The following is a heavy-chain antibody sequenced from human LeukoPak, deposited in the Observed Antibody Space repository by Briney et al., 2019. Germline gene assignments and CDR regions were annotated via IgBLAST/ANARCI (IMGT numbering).Heavy chain of an antibody. V-gene: IGHV4-34*01. CDR2: INHSGST. CDR3: ARASHDYGDYSRFDY. J-gene: IGHJ4*02. CDR1: GGSFSGYY. Sequence: SETLSLTCAVYGGSFSGYYWSWIRQPPGKGLEWIGEINHSGSTNYNPSLKTRVTISVDKSKNQFSLKLSSVTAADTAVYYCARASHDYGDYSRFDYWGQGTLVTVSS. D-gene: IGHD4-17*01.